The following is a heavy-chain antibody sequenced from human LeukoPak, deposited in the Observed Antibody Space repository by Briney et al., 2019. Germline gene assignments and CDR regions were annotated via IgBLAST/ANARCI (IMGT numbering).Heavy chain of an antibody. CDR2: INHSGST. D-gene: IGHD2-2*01. V-gene: IGHV4-34*01. Sequence: SETLSLTCTVSGGSISSYYWSWIRQPPGKGLEWIGEINHSGSTNYNPSLKSRVTISVDTSKNQFSLKLSSVTAADTAVYYCARGGPRYCSSTSCLPLIVSYFQHWGQGTLVTVSS. CDR3: ARGGPRYCSSTSCLPLIVSYFQH. CDR1: GGSISSYY. J-gene: IGHJ1*01.